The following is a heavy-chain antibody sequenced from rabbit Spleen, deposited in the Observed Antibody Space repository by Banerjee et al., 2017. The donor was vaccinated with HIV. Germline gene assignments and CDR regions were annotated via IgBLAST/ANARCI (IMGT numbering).Heavy chain of an antibody. CDR1: GLSFSGSYY. J-gene: IGHJ4*01. CDR3: ARGENSGGAGYRL. Sequence: QEELVEFGGVLVQPEGSVTLTCSASGLSFSGSYYMSWCLLAPEKGLEWIACIGSGSCMYYAGRTKGRFCLSKTSATPVALQMSSRAAAEADTYFCARGENSGGAGYRLWGPG. D-gene: IGHD1-1*01. CDR2: IGSGSCM. V-gene: IGHV1S45*01.